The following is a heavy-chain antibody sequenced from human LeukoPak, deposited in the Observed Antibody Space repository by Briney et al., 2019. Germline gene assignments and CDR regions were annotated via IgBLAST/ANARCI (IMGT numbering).Heavy chain of an antibody. CDR3: ARDRDSVYYDSSGYYYDYYYGMDV. D-gene: IGHD3-22*01. V-gene: IGHV4-59*01. Sequence: PSETLSLTCTVSGGSISSYYWSWIRQPPGKGLEWIGYIYYSGSTNYNPSLKSRVTISVDTSKNQFSLKLSSVTAADTAVYYCARDRDSVYYDSSGYYYDYYYGMDVWGQGTTVTVPS. CDR1: GGSISSYY. J-gene: IGHJ6*02. CDR2: IYYSGST.